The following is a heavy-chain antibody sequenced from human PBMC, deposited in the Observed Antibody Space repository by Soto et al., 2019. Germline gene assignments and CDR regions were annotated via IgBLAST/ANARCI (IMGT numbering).Heavy chain of an antibody. V-gene: IGHV3-23*01. J-gene: IGHJ4*02. CDR2: ISGSGGST. Sequence: GGSLRLSCAASAFTFKSYAMSWVRQAPGKGLEWVSAISGSGGSTYYADSVKGRFTVSRDNSKNMLYLQMSSLRAEDTAVYYCAKDPIAATGLYFDYWGQGSLVTVS. CDR3: AKDPIAATGLYFDY. CDR1: AFTFKSYA. D-gene: IGHD6-13*01.